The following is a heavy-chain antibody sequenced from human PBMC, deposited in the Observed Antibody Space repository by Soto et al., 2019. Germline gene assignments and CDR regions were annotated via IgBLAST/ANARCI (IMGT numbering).Heavy chain of an antibody. D-gene: IGHD5-18*01. CDR3: ARDKYSFHY. CDR1: GGSISSYY. J-gene: IGHJ4*02. CDR2: IYYSGST. Sequence: SSETLSLTCTVSGGSISSYYWSWIRQPPGKGLEWIGYIYYSGSTNYNPSLKSRVTISVDTSKNQFSLKLSSVTAADTAVYYCARDKYSFHYWGQGTLVTVSS. V-gene: IGHV4-59*01.